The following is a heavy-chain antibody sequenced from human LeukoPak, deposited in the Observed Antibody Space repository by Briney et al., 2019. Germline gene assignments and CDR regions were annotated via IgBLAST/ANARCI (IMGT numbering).Heavy chain of an antibody. CDR1: GFTVSSNY. V-gene: IGHV3-66*01. CDR3: ARVGGSSWYRDAFDI. D-gene: IGHD6-13*01. J-gene: IGHJ3*02. CDR2: IYSGGST. Sequence: PGGSLRLSCAASGFTVSSNYMSWVRQAPGKGLEWVSVIYSGGSTYYAGSVKGRFTISRDNSKNTLYLQMNSLRAEDTAVYYCARVGGSSWYRDAFDIWGQGTMVTVSS.